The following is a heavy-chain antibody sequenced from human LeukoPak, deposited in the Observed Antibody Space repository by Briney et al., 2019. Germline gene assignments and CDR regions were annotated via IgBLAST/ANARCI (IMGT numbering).Heavy chain of an antibody. CDR2: IYHSGST. Sequence: PSETLSLTCAVSGYSISSGYYWGWLRQPPGKGLEWIGSIYHSGSTYYNPSLKSRVTISVDTSKNQFSLKLSSVTAADTAVYYCARDWVYGSGSYYYHPPFDYWGQGTLVTVSS. D-gene: IGHD3-10*01. CDR1: GYSISSGYY. J-gene: IGHJ4*02. V-gene: IGHV4-38-2*02. CDR3: ARDWVYGSGSYYYHPPFDY.